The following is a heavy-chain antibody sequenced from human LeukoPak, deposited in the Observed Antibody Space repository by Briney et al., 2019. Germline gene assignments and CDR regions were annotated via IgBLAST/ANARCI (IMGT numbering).Heavy chain of an antibody. CDR2: ISYDASNK. J-gene: IGHJ4*02. CDR3: ARASSGYDKLDY. CDR1: GFTFSSYA. D-gene: IGHD5-12*01. V-gene: IGHV3-30*04. Sequence: PGGSLRLSCAASGFTFSSYARHGVRQAPGKGLAGVAVISYDASNKYYADSVKGRFTISRDNSKNTLYLQMNSPRAEDTAVYYCARASSGYDKLDYWGQGTLVTVSS.